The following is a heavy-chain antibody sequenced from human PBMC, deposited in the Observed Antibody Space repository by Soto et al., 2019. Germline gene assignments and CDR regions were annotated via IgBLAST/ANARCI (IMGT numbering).Heavy chain of an antibody. CDR1: GDSMSSYY. Sequence: NPSETLSLTCTVSGDSMSSYYWTWIRQPAGKGLEWIGRVYSSGGTHYNPSLKSRVTISLDTSKNRFSLRLLSVTDADTAVYYCARGQRFSDWFDPWGQGTLVTVSS. J-gene: IGHJ5*02. CDR3: ARGQRFSDWFDP. D-gene: IGHD3-3*01. CDR2: VYSSGGT. V-gene: IGHV4-4*07.